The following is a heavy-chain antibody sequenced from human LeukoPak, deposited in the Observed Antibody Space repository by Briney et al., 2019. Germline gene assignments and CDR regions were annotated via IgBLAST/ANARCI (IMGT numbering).Heavy chain of an antibody. CDR3: AKDPLLGYCSGGNCYSDAFDT. CDR2: ISYDGSNK. V-gene: IGHV3-30*18. CDR1: GFTFSSYG. J-gene: IGHJ3*02. Sequence: QPGRSLRLSCADSGFTFSSYGMHWVRQAPGKGLEWVAVISYDGSNKYYADSVKGRFTISRDNSKNTLYLQMNSLRAEDTAVYYCAKDPLLGYCSGGNCYSDAFDTWGQGTMVTVSS. D-gene: IGHD2-15*01.